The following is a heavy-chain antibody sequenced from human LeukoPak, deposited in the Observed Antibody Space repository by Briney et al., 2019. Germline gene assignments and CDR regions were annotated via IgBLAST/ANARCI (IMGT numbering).Heavy chain of an antibody. Sequence: PGRSLRLSCAASGFTFSSYDMHWVRQAPGRGLEWVAFIRYDGSNKYYADSVQGRFTISRDNSRNTVYLQMNSLRVEDTAVYYCAKDGAGRHYFDYWGQGTLVTVSS. V-gene: IGHV3-30*02. CDR1: GFTFSSYD. CDR3: AKDGAGRHYFDY. D-gene: IGHD3-16*01. CDR2: IRYDGSNK. J-gene: IGHJ4*02.